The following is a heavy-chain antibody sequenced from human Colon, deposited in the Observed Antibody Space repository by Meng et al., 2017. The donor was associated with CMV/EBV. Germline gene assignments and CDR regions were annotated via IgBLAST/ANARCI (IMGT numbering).Heavy chain of an antibody. CDR2: LFPADSDS. J-gene: IGHJ5*02. D-gene: IGHD3-22*01. V-gene: IGHV5-51*01. Sequence: SRYSLAVFSIGWLRQLPANGLVWMGMLFPADSDSSYSPSFEGQVTFSADVSTSTAYLQWNSLMASDTAMYYCARLRLRGSGSHPFDPWGQGTLVTVSS. CDR3: ARLRLRGSGSHPFDP. CDR1: RYSLAVFS.